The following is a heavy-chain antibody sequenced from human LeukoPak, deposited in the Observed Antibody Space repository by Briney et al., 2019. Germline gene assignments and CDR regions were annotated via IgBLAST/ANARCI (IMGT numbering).Heavy chain of an antibody. Sequence: GGSPRLSCAASGFTFSSYAMSWVRQAPGKGLEWVSAISGRGDSTYFADSVKGRFTISRDNSKNTLDLQMNSLRAEDTAVYYCANDLTRAVYSAYDFLPNLGNWGQGTLVTVSS. J-gene: IGHJ4*02. CDR1: GFTFSSYA. CDR3: ANDLTRAVYSAYDFLPNLGN. D-gene: IGHD5-12*01. V-gene: IGHV3-23*01. CDR2: ISGRGDST.